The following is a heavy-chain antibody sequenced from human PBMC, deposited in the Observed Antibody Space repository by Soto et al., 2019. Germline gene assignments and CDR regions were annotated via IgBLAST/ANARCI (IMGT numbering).Heavy chain of an antibody. CDR2: IYWDEDK. V-gene: IGHV2-5*02. D-gene: IGHD6-13*01. J-gene: IGHJ5*02. CDR1: GFSLSTSGVG. Sequence: QITLKESGPTLVKPTQPLTLTCTFSGFSLSTSGVGVAWIRQPPGKALEWLAPIYWDEDKRYSPSLKSRLTITKDTSKNQVVLTVTNMDPVDTATYYCADSQAYSSSWNSGWFAPWGQGILVTVSS. CDR3: ADSQAYSSSWNSGWFAP.